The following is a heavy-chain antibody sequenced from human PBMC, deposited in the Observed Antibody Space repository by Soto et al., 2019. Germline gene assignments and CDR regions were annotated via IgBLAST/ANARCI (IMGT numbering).Heavy chain of an antibody. CDR2: INAGNGNT. CDR3: ARENRLTYYDFWSGYSYGMGV. J-gene: IGHJ6*02. V-gene: IGHV1-3*01. CDR1: GYTFTSYA. Sequence: GASVKVSCKASGYTFTSYAMHWVRQAPGQRLEWMGWINAGNGNTKYSQKFQGRVTITRDTSASTAYMELSSLRSEDTAVYYCARENRLTYYDFWSGYSYGMGVWGQGTTVTVSS. D-gene: IGHD3-3*01.